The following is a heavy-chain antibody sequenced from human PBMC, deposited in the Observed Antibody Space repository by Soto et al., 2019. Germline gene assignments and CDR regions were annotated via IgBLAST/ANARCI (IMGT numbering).Heavy chain of an antibody. D-gene: IGHD3-10*01. CDR1: GFTFSPFW. CDR2: MNADGSTT. V-gene: IGHV3-74*01. CDR3: VRDRGYPDSFNI. Sequence: EVHLVESGGGLVQPGESLRLSCAASGFTFSPFWMHWVCQGPGKGLEWVSHMNADGSTTLYADSVKGRFTISRDNAKNTLYLQMKSLRAEDTAVYYCVRDRGYPDSFNIWGQGTMVTVSS. J-gene: IGHJ3*02.